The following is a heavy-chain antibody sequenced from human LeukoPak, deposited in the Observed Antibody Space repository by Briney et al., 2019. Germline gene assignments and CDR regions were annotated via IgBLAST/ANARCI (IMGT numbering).Heavy chain of an antibody. D-gene: IGHD3-10*01. Sequence: LPGGSLRLSCAASGFTLTSYAMSWVRHAPGKGVEWVSAISGSGDSTYYADSVKGRFTISRDISKNTLYLQMDSLRPEDTAVYYCEKGMNYYGSAYGMDVWGQGTTVIVSS. CDR3: EKGMNYYGSAYGMDV. CDR1: GFTLTSYA. CDR2: ISGSGDST. J-gene: IGHJ6*02. V-gene: IGHV3-23*01.